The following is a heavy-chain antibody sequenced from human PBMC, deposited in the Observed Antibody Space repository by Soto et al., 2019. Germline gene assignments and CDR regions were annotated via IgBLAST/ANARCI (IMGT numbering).Heavy chain of an antibody. Sequence: GGSLRLSCAASGFTFSNAWMSWVRQAPGKGLEWVGRIKSKTDGGTTDYAAPVKGRFTISRDDSKNMVYLQMNSLKIEDTAVYYCATDCYSSIIIFSFDYWGQGTLVTVSS. CDR2: IKSKTDGGTT. J-gene: IGHJ4*02. V-gene: IGHV3-15*01. D-gene: IGHD2-2*01. CDR3: ATDCYSSIIIFSFDY. CDR1: GFTFSNAW.